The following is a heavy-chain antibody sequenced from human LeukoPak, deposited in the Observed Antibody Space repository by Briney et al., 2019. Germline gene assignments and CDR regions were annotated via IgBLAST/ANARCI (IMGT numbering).Heavy chain of an antibody. CDR3: ARDSGYYGGNIGAFDI. CDR1: GGTVSSCA. CDR2: MIPIFGTA. Sequence: SVTLSCTSSGGTVSSCAICWGRQAPGPGLERVGGMIPIFGTANYAQKFHGRVTITADESTSTAYMELSSLRSEDTAVYYCARDSGYYGGNIGAFDICGQRTMVTIFS. V-gene: IGHV1-69*13. D-gene: IGHD4-23*01. J-gene: IGHJ3*02.